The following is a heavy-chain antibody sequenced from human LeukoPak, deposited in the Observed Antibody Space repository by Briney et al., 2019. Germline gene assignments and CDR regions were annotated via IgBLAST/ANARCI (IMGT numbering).Heavy chain of an antibody. V-gene: IGHV3-23*01. Sequence: GGSLRLSCAASGFTFSSYGMSWVRQAPGKGLEWVSAISGSGGSTYYADSVKGRFTISRDNSKNTLYLQMNSLRAEDTAVYYCTRERRLLWFGEFFKDVGSVYYMDVWGKGTTVTISS. CDR1: GFTFSSYG. J-gene: IGHJ6*03. CDR3: TRERRLLWFGEFFKDVGSVYYMDV. CDR2: ISGSGGST. D-gene: IGHD3-10*01.